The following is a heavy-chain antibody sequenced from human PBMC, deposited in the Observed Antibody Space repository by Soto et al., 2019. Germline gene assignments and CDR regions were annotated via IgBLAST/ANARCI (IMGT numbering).Heavy chain of an antibody. CDR3: ACARYNWNQGWFDP. D-gene: IGHD1-20*01. CDR1: GYSFTSYW. J-gene: IGHJ5*02. Sequence: GESLKISCKGSGYSFTSYWIGWVRQMPGKGLEWMGIIYPGDSDIRYSPSFQGQVTISADKSIGTAYLQWSSLKASDTAMYYCACARYNWNQGWFDPWGQGTLVTVSS. V-gene: IGHV5-51*01. CDR2: IYPGDSDI.